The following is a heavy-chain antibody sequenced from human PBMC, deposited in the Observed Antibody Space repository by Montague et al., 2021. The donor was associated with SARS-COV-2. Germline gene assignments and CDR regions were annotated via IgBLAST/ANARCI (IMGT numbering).Heavy chain of an antibody. Sequence: SLRLSCAASGFTFSSYWMSWVRQAPGKGLGWVAPINQDGSESYYVDSVTGRFTISRDNAKNSLYLQMNSLRDDDTAVYYCAAGQGSSWLWGQGTLVTVSS. CDR2: INQDGSES. V-gene: IGHV3-7*01. CDR1: GFTFSSYW. D-gene: IGHD6-13*01. J-gene: IGHJ4*02. CDR3: AAGQGSSWL.